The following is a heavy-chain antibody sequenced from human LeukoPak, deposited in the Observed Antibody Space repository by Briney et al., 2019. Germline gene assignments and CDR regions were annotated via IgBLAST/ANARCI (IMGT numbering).Heavy chain of an antibody. D-gene: IGHD2-21*01. CDR1: GFTFSIYA. J-gene: IGHJ4*02. CDR2: ISYDGSNK. Sequence: GGSLRLSCAASGFTFSIYAMHWVRQAPGKGLEWVAVISYDGSNKYYADSVKGRFTISRDNSKNTLYLQMNSLRAEDTAVYYCETVVVKGRIGREVIDYWGQGTLVTVSS. V-gene: IGHV3-30-3*01. CDR3: ETVVVKGRIGREVIDY.